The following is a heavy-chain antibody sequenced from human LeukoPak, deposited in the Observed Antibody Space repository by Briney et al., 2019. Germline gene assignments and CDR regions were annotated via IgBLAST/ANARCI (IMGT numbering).Heavy chain of an antibody. V-gene: IGHV3-23*01. CDR1: GFTFSSYA. J-gene: IGHJ4*02. CDR3: AKDTSIGKYCTNGVCSPFDY. D-gene: IGHD2-8*01. Sequence: GGSLTLSCAGSGFTFSSYAMSWVRQAPEQGLELVSVISDSGDYTSYADSVRGRFTISRDNSRNTLYLQMISLRPEDTAVYYCAKDTSIGKYCTNGVCSPFDYWGQGTLVTVSS. CDR2: ISDSGDYT.